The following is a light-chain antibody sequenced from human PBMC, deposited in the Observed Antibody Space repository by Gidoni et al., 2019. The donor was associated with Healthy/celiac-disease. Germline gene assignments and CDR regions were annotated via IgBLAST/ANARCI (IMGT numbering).Light chain of an antibody. V-gene: IGKV3-11*01. Sequence: QSVSSYLAWYQQKPGQAPRHLIYDASNRATGIPARFSGSGSGTDFTLTISSLEPEDFAVYYCQQRSNWPPITFGEGTKVEIK. CDR2: DAS. CDR1: QSVSSY. J-gene: IGKJ4*01. CDR3: QQRSNWPPIT.